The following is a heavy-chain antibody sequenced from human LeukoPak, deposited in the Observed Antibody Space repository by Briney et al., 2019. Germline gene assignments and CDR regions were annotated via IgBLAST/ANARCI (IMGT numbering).Heavy chain of an antibody. V-gene: IGHV3-66*01. Sequence: PGGSLRLSCAASGFTFSSYSMNWVRQAPGKGLEWVSVIYSGGSTYYADSVKGRFTISRDNSKNTLYLQMNSLRAEDTAVYYCARDDGYNQDNWGQGTLVTVSS. J-gene: IGHJ4*02. CDR3: ARDDGYNQDN. CDR2: IYSGGST. CDR1: GFTFSSYS. D-gene: IGHD5-24*01.